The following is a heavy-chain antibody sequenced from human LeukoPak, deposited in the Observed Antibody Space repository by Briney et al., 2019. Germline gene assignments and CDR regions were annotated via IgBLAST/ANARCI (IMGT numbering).Heavy chain of an antibody. CDR2: ISAYNGNT. D-gene: IGHD1-26*01. CDR3: AGLRGSYPGDWFDP. CDR1: GYTFTSYG. J-gene: IGHJ5*02. Sequence: ASVKVSCKASGYTFTSYGISWVRQAPGQGLEWMGWISAYNGNTNYAQKLQGRVTMTTDTSTSTAYMELRSLRSDDTAVYYCAGLRGSYPGDWFDPWGQGTLVTVSS. V-gene: IGHV1-18*01.